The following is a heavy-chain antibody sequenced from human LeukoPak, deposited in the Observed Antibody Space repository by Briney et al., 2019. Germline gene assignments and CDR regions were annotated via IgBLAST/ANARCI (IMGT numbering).Heavy chain of an antibody. Sequence: PSETLSLTCAVYGGSFSGYYWSWLRQPPGKGLEWLGEINHSGSTNYNPSLKSRVTISVDTSKNQFSLKLSSVTAADTAVYYCARGVVLRYFDWLKRSNWFDPWGQGTLVTVSS. J-gene: IGHJ5*02. CDR3: ARGVVLRYFDWLKRSNWFDP. D-gene: IGHD3-9*01. CDR2: INHSGST. V-gene: IGHV4-34*01. CDR1: GGSFSGYY.